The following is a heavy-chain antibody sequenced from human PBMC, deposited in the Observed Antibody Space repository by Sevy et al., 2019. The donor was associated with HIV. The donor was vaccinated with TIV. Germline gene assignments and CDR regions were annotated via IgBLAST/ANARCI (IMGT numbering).Heavy chain of an antibody. D-gene: IGHD3-10*01. CDR2: INPNSGGT. J-gene: IGHJ4*02. CDR3: ARAIIIMAHIGSFPFDY. V-gene: IGHV1-2*06. CDR1: GYTFTGYY. Sequence: ASVKASCKASGYTFTGYYMHWVRQAPGQGLEWMGRINPNSGGTNYAQKFQGRVTMTRDTSISTAYMELSRLRSDDTAVYYCARAIIIMAHIGSFPFDYWGQGTLVTVSS.